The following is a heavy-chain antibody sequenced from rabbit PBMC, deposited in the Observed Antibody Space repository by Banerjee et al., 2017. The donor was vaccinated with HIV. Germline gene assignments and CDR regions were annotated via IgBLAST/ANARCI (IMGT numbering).Heavy chain of an antibody. CDR2: IVAGKGRT. CDR1: GIDFSSSFW. Sequence: QLVESGGGLVQPGGSLKLSCKASGIDFSSSFWISWVRQAPGKGLEWIGIIVAGKGRTDYASWVNGRFTISSDNAQNTVDLQMNSLTAADTATYFCARGGTAYIDNYAGYAYLDLWGQGTLVTVS. V-gene: IGHV1S7*01. D-gene: IGHD7-1*01. J-gene: IGHJ4*01. CDR3: ARGGTAYIDNYAGYAYLDL.